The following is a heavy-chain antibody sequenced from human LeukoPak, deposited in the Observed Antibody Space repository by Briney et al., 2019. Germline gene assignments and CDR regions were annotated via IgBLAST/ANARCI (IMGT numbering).Heavy chain of an antibody. CDR3: TTVSSRRFDY. CDR2: IYSGGNT. Sequence: GGSLTLSCAASGFTVSNNYMSWVRQAPGKGLEWVSIIYSGGNTYYADSLKGRFSISRDNSKNTLYLQMNSLRAEDTAVYYCTTVSSRRFDYWGQGTLVTASS. J-gene: IGHJ4*02. V-gene: IGHV3-66*01. CDR1: GFTVSNNY.